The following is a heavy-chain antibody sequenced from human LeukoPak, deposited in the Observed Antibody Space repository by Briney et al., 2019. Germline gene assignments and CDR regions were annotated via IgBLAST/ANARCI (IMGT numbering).Heavy chain of an antibody. Sequence: PGGSLRLSCTASGFTFGDYAMTWVRQAPGKGREWVGFIRSKIYGCTPGYAASVKGRFTISRDDSKGIAYLQMNSLKTEDTAVYYCTRDQTPYYWGQGTLVTVSS. CDR2: IRSKIYGCTP. CDR3: TRDQTPYY. CDR1: GFTFGDYA. V-gene: IGHV3-49*04. J-gene: IGHJ4*02.